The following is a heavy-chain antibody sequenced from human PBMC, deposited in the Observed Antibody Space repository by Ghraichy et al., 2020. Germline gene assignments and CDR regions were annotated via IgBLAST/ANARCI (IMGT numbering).Heavy chain of an antibody. CDR3: ARLGASTVTL. Sequence: GGSLRLSCAASGFTFSSYWMHWVRQAPGKGLVWVSSVNSDGSSTSYADSVKGRFTISRDNAKNTLYLQMNSLRAEDTAVFYCARLGASTVTLWGQGTLVTVSS. CDR2: VNSDGSST. D-gene: IGHD4-17*01. V-gene: IGHV3-74*01. CDR1: GFTFSSYW. J-gene: IGHJ4*02.